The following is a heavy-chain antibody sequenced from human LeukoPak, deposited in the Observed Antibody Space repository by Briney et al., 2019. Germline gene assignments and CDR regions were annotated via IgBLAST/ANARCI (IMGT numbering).Heavy chain of an antibody. CDR3: ARGIYSSSWYPLLYYYYYYMDV. D-gene: IGHD6-13*01. J-gene: IGHJ6*03. V-gene: IGHV1-46*01. Sequence: ASVKVSCKASGYTFTSYYMHWVRQAPGQGLEWMGIINPSGGSTSYAQKFQGRVTITRDMSTSTVYMELSSLRSEDTAVYYCARGIYSSSWYPLLYYYYYYMDVWGKGTTVTVSS. CDR1: GYTFTSYY. CDR2: INPSGGST.